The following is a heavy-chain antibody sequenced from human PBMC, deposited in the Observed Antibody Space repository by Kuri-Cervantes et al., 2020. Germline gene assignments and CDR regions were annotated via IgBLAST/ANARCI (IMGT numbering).Heavy chain of an antibody. V-gene: IGHV3-48*01. D-gene: IGHD6-13*01. CDR2: ISSSGSTI. CDR3: AREDSWYFTFGI. J-gene: IGHJ3*02. CDR1: GFTFSSYA. Sequence: GESLKISCAASGFTFSSYAMSWVRQAPGKGLEWVSYISSSGSTIYYADSVKGRFTISRDNSKNTLYLQMNSLRAEDTAVYYCAREDSWYFTFGIWGQGTMVTDSS.